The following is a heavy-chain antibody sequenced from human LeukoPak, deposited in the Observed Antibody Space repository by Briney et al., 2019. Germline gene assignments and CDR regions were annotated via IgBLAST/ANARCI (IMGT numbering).Heavy chain of an antibody. D-gene: IGHD6-13*01. CDR2: IASDGNDK. J-gene: IGHJ4*02. V-gene: IGHV3-30*18. CDR1: AFTLRNYA. Sequence: GGSLRLSCAASAFTLRNYAMHWLRQTPGKGLEWVAVIASDGNDKHLADSVKGRFTISRDNSRNTLYLQMNSLRSEDTAVYYCAKDGAMAAAGYYFDYWGQGTLVTVSS. CDR3: AKDGAMAAAGYYFDY.